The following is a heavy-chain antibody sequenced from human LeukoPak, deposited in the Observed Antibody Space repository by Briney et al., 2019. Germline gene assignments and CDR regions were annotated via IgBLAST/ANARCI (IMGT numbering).Heavy chain of an antibody. CDR1: GFTFSSYS. J-gene: IGHJ4*02. CDR3: ARDGDLSPFDY. D-gene: IGHD3-16*01. CDR2: ISSSSSTI. Sequence: GGSLRLSCAASGFTFSSYSMNWVRRAPGKGLEWVSYISSSSSTIYYADSVKGRFTISRDNAKNSLYLQMNSLRAEDTAVYYCARDGDLSPFDYWGQGTLVTVSS. V-gene: IGHV3-48*01.